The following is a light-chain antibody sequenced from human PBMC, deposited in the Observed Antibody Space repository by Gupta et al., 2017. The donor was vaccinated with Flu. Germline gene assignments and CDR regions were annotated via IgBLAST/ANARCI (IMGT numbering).Light chain of an antibody. CDR2: GAS. CDR3: QQEGSSPKT. V-gene: IGKV3-20*01. J-gene: IGKJ1*01. CDR1: QSVSSSY. Sequence: EIVLTQSPGTLSLSPGERATLSCRASQSVSSSYLAWYRQKPGQAPRLLICGASSRATGIPDRFSGSGSGTDFTLTISRLEPEDFAVYYCQQEGSSPKTFGQGTKVEIK.